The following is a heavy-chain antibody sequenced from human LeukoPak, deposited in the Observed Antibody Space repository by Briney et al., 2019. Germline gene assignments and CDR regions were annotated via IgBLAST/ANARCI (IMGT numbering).Heavy chain of an antibody. Sequence: SESLSLTCTVSGGSISRYYWSWIRQPPGKGLEWIGYIYDSGSTNYNPSLKSRVTISVDTSKNQFFLKLSSVTAADTAVYYCASLRDIVATYDAFDIWGQGTVVTVSS. CDR2: IYDSGST. J-gene: IGHJ3*02. CDR3: ASLRDIVATYDAFDI. V-gene: IGHV4-59*08. CDR1: GGSISRYY. D-gene: IGHD5-12*01.